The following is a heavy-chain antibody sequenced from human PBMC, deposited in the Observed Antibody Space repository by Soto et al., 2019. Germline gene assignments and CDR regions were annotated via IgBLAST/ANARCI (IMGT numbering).Heavy chain of an antibody. D-gene: IGHD6-25*01. V-gene: IGHV4-34*01. CDR3: ARGRGYVYGSNFYGLDV. CDR2: INHSGTA. J-gene: IGHJ6*02. Sequence: SETLSLTCGVYRGSFSGFYWSWVRQTPGGGLEWIGEINHSGTANYNPSFQNRLTISCDKSTNNSSLKMIFVTVADADVFYCARGRGYVYGSNFYGLDVWGQGTTVTVSS. CDR1: RGSFSGFY.